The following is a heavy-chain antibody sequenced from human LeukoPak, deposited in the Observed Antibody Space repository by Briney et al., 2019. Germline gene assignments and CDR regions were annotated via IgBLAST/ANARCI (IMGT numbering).Heavy chain of an antibody. D-gene: IGHD3-10*01. CDR3: ARGSYEAYYYGSGSYSDHDC. CDR1: GYTFTSYA. Sequence: ASVKVSCKASGYTFTSYAMHWVRQAPGQRLEWMGWINAGNGNTKYSQKFQGRVTITRDTSASTAYMELSSLRSEDTAVYYCARGSYEAYYYGSGSYSDHDCWGQGTPVTVSS. J-gene: IGHJ4*02. V-gene: IGHV1-3*01. CDR2: INAGNGNT.